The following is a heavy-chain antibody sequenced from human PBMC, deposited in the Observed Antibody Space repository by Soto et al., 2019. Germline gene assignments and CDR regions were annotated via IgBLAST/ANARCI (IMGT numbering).Heavy chain of an antibody. D-gene: IGHD3-10*01. CDR1: GGSMSSVGSY. J-gene: IGHJ5*02. V-gene: IGHV4-31*03. CDR3: AREEAVRIERWFDP. Sequence: SETLSLTCTVSGGSMSSVGSYWTWIRQHPGKGLEWIGYISYTGSTHYNPSFKSRVSISVATSQNQFTLKLSSVTAADTAVYYCAREEAVRIERWFDPWGQGTQVTISS. CDR2: ISYTGST.